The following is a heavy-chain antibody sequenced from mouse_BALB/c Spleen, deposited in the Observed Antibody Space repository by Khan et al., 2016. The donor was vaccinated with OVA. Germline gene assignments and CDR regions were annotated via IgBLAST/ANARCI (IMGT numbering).Heavy chain of an antibody. V-gene: IGHV1-80*01. Sequence: VQLQQSGAELVRPGSSVKISCKASGYAFSNYWMNWVKQRPGQGLEWIGQIYPGDGDTSFNGKFRGKATLTADKSSSIAYMQLSSLTSDDSVVYFCARSGYDYFAYWGQGTLVTVSA. CDR3: ARSGYDYFAY. D-gene: IGHD2-14*01. J-gene: IGHJ3*01. CDR2: IYPGDGDT. CDR1: GYAFSNYW.